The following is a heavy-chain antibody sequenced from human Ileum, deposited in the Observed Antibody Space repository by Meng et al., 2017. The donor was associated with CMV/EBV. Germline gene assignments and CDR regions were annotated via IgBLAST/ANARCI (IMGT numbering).Heavy chain of an antibody. D-gene: IGHD6-19*01. Sequence: SVKVSCKASGDTSNSHSISWLREVPGQGVEWMGRIIPRVGIPNYIPKFQGKITISADKSTNTAYLEVTSLTSEDTAMYYCARGSQVVAGIEDHYLDYWGQGSLDTFSS. J-gene: IGHJ4*02. CDR3: ARGSQVVAGIEDHYLDY. CDR2: IIPRVGIP. CDR1: GDTSNSHS. V-gene: IGHV1-69*04.